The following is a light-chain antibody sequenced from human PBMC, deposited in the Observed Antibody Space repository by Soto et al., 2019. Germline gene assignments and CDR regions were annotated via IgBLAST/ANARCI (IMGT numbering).Light chain of an antibody. CDR2: GAS. Sequence: EVVMTQSPATLSVSPGERATLSCRASQSVTSRLAWYQQKPGQAPRLLIYGASARATGIPARFRGSGSGTEFTLTINSLQSEDFAVYYCQQYNNWPLTFGGGTKVDIK. CDR1: QSVTSR. J-gene: IGKJ4*01. CDR3: QQYNNWPLT. V-gene: IGKV3-15*01.